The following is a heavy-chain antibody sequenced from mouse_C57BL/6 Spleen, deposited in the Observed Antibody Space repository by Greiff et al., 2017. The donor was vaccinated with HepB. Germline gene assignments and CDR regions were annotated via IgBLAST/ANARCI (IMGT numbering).Heavy chain of an antibody. CDR3: AREGITTVVYFDY. Sequence: VQLQQPGAELVRPGTSVKLSCKASGYTFTSYWMHWVKQRPGQGLEWIGVIDPSDSYTNYNQKFKGKATLTVDTSSSTAYMQLSSLTSEDSAVYYCAREGITTVVYFDYWGQGTTLTVSS. CDR2: IDPSDSYT. CDR1: GYTFTSYW. J-gene: IGHJ2*01. V-gene: IGHV1-59*01. D-gene: IGHD1-1*01.